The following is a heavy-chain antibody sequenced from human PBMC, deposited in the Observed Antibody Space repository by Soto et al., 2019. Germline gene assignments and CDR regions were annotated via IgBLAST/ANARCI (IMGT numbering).Heavy chain of an antibody. CDR3: ARDGSIAAAAPGKIGYFDY. CDR2: ISYDGSNK. D-gene: IGHD6-13*01. CDR1: GFTFSSYA. Sequence: QVQLVESGGGVVQPGRSLRLSCAASGFTFSSYAMHWVRQAPGKGLEWVAVISYDGSNKYYADSVKGRFTISRDNTKNPLYLQMNSLRAEDTAVYYCARDGSIAAAAPGKIGYFDYWGQGTLVTVSS. J-gene: IGHJ4*02. V-gene: IGHV3-30-3*01.